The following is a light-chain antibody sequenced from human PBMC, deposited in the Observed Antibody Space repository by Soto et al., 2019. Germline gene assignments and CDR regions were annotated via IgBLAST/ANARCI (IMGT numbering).Light chain of an antibody. CDR3: HQYGASQRT. J-gene: IGKJ1*01. CDR1: QSVSSAF. V-gene: IGKV3-20*01. Sequence: VLTQSPGTLSLSPGERATLSCRASQSVSSAFLAWFQQKPAQPPRLLIYAASRRATGIPDRFSGGGSGTDFTLTISGLEPEDFAVYYCHQYGASQRTFGRGTKV. CDR2: AAS.